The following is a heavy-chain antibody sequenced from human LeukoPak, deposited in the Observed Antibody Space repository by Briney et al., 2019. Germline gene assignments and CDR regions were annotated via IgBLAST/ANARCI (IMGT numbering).Heavy chain of an antibody. D-gene: IGHD3-22*01. CDR1: GGSVSSGSYY. Sequence: PSETLSLTCTVSGGSVSSGSYYWSWIRQPPGKGLEWIAYIYYSGSTNYNPSLKSRVTISVDTSKNQFSLKLSSVTAADTAVYYCARVGYDSSGYLYGMDVWGQGTTVTVSS. V-gene: IGHV4-61*01. J-gene: IGHJ6*02. CDR2: IYYSGST. CDR3: ARVGYDSSGYLYGMDV.